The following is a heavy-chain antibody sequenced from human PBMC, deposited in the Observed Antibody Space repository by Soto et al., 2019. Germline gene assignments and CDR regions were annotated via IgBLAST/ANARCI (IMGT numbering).Heavy chain of an antibody. CDR1: GGTFSSYA. D-gene: IGHD2-2*01. J-gene: IGHJ6*02. CDR2: IIPIYGTA. V-gene: IGHV1-69*01. CDR3: ARSEGSSTSLEIYYYYYYGMAV. Sequence: QVQLVQSGAEVKKPGSSVKVSCKASGGTFSSYAISWVRQAPGQGLEWMGGIIPIYGTANYAQKFQGRVTITAYESTSTAYMELSSLRSEDTAVYYYARSEGSSTSLEIYYYYYYGMAVWGQGTTVTVSS.